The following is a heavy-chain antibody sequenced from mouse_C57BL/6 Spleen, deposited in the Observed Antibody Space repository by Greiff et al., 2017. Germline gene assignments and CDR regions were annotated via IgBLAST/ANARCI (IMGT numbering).Heavy chain of an antibody. J-gene: IGHJ2*01. CDR2: IDPSDSDT. V-gene: IGHV1-52*01. Sequence: QVQLKQPGAELVRPGSSVKLSCKASGYTFTSYWMHWVKQRPIQGLEWIGNIDPSDSDTHYNQKFKAKATLTVDKSSSTAYMQLSSLTSEDSAVYYCARGYGSSYGHYFDYWGQGTTLTVSS. CDR3: ARGYGSSYGHYFDY. CDR1: GYTFTSYW. D-gene: IGHD1-1*01.